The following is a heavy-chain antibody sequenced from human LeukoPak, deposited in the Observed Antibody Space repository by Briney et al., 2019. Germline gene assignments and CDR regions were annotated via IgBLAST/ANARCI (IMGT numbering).Heavy chain of an antibody. CDR2: ISGGVGST. V-gene: IGHV3-23*01. CDR1: GFIFNNYA. Sequence: GGSLRLSCAVSGFIFNNYAMNWVRQAPGKGLEWVSAISGGVGSTYYADPVKGRFTISRDNSKNTLYLQMNSLRPEDTAVYYCAKKKGYYYSYAMDAWGQGTTVTVSS. CDR3: AKKKGYYYSYAMDA. J-gene: IGHJ6*02.